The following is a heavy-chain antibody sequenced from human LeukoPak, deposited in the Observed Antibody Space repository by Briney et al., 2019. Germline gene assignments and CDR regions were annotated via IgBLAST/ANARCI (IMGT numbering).Heavy chain of an antibody. D-gene: IGHD3-9*01. CDR2: IYTSGST. Sequence: SETLSLTCTVSGGSISSYYWSWIRQPAGKGLEWIGRIYTSGSTNYNPSLKSRVTMSVDTSKNQFSLKQSSVTAADTAVYYCAREYDILTGYWTPSFDYWGQGTLVTVSS. V-gene: IGHV4-4*07. CDR3: AREYDILTGYWTPSFDY. J-gene: IGHJ4*02. CDR1: GGSISSYY.